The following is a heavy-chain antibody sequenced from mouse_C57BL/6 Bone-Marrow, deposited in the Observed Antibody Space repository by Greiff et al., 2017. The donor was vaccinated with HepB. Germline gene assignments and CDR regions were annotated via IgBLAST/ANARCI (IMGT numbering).Heavy chain of an antibody. CDR3: ARPDGYYSYWYFDV. Sequence: QVQLKESGPGLVAPSQSLSITCTVSGFSLTSYGVHWVRQPPGKGLEWLVVIWSDGSTTYNSALKSRLSISKYNSKSQVFLKMNSLQTDDTAMYYCARPDGYYSYWYFDVWGTGTTVTVSS. D-gene: IGHD2-3*01. V-gene: IGHV2-6*03. CDR1: GFSLTSYG. J-gene: IGHJ1*03. CDR2: IWSDGST.